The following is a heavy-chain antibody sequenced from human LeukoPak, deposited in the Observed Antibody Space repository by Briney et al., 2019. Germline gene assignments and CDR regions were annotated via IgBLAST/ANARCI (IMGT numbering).Heavy chain of an antibody. CDR3: AKELERTLLEY. CDR2: IKQDGSQK. Sequence: PGGSLRLSCAASGFIFSNYWMSWVRQAPAKGLEWVANIKQDGSQKYYVDSVKGRFTISRDSSKNTLYLQMKSLRAEDTAVYYCAKELERTLLEYWGQGTLVTVSS. J-gene: IGHJ4*02. CDR1: GFIFSNYW. D-gene: IGHD1-1*01. V-gene: IGHV3-7*05.